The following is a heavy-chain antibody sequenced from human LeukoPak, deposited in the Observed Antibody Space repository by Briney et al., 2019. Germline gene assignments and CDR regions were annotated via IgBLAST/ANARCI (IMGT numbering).Heavy chain of an antibody. CDR1: GFTFTSYG. CDR2: ISNSAAGT. CDR3: ARGYGDYDYFDY. Sequence: PGGSLRLSCAASGFTFTSYGMSWVRQAPGKGLEWVSGISNSAAGTDYADSVKGRFTISRDNAKNSLYLQMNSLRAEDTAVYYCARGYGDYDYFDYWGQGTLVTVSS. J-gene: IGHJ4*02. V-gene: IGHV3-21*01. D-gene: IGHD4-17*01.